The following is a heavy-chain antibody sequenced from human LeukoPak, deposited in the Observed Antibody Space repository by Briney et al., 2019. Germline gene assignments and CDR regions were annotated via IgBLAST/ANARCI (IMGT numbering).Heavy chain of an antibody. CDR3: AREERGLAIDY. Sequence: PRGSLRLSCAASGFIFSNYAMHWVRQAPGKGLEYVSAISSSGDNTYYANSVKGRFTISRDNSKNTLFLQMGSLRAEDMAVYYCAREERGLAIDYWGQGTLVTVSS. D-gene: IGHD5-12*01. V-gene: IGHV3-64*01. CDR1: GFIFSNYA. CDR2: ISSSGDNT. J-gene: IGHJ4*02.